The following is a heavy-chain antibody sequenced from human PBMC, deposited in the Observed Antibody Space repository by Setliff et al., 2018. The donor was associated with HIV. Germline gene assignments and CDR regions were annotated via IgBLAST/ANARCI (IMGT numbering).Heavy chain of an antibody. CDR2: IYYSVSA. D-gene: IGHD6-19*01. CDR3: ARGGTVSADFDS. V-gene: IGHV4-39*07. CDR1: RDSIRNGAYY. Sequence: PSETLSLTCTVSRDSIRNGAYYWGWIRQPPGKGLEWIGSIYYSVSAYYNPSFKSRVTLSVDTSENQFSLRLSSVTAADTAVYFCARGGTVSADFDSWGQGTLVTVSS. J-gene: IGHJ4*02.